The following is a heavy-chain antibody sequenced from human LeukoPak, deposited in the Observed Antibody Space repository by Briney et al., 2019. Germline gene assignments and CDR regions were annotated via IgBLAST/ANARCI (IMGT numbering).Heavy chain of an antibody. J-gene: IGHJ4*02. CDR3: AKSPPWEYDILTGYLFDY. D-gene: IGHD3-9*01. V-gene: IGHV3-23*01. Sequence: GGSLRLSCAASGFTFSSYAMSWVRQAPGKGLEWVSAISGSGGSTYYADSVKGRFTISRDNSKNTLYLQMNSLRAEDTAVYYCAKSPPWEYDILTGYLFDYWGQGTLVTVSS. CDR2: ISGSGGST. CDR1: GFTFSSYA.